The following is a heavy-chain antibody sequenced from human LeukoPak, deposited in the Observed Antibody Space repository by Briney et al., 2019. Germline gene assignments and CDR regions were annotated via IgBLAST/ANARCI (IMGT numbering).Heavy chain of an antibody. CDR2: INPSGGST. CDR3: ARELLNCSGGSCQNWFDP. J-gene: IGHJ5*02. D-gene: IGHD2-15*01. CDR1: GYTFTSYY. V-gene: IGHV1-46*01. Sequence: ASVKVSCKASGYTFTSYYMHWVRQAPGQGLEWMGIINPSGGSTSYAQKFQGRVTMTRDMSTSTVYMELSSLRSEDTAVYYCARELLNCSGGSCQNWFDPWGQGTLVIVSS.